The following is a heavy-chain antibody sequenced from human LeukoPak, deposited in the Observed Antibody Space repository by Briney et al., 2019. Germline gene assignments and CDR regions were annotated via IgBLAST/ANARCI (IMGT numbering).Heavy chain of an antibody. J-gene: IGHJ2*01. D-gene: IGHD5-18*01. CDR3: ARVGSSSYGYAWYSDL. CDR1: GYTFTSYD. CDR2: MNPNSGNT. V-gene: IGHV1-8*01. Sequence: ASVKVSCKASGYTFTSYDINWVRQATGQGLEWMGWMNPNSGNTGYAQKFQGRVTMTRNTSISTAYMELSSLRSEDTAVYYCARVGSSSYGYAWYSDLWGRGTLVTVSS.